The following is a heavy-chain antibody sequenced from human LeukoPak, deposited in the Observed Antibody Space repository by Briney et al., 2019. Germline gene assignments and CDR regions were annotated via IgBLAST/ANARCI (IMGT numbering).Heavy chain of an antibody. CDR2: ISGDGNAK. CDR1: GFSFSSYS. CDR3: ARDYVYAFDY. V-gene: IGHV3-48*01. D-gene: IGHD2/OR15-2a*01. Sequence: GGSLRLSCAASGFSFSSYSINWARQAPGTGLEWVSYISGDGNAKHYTDSVKGRFTISRDNAKDALYLQMNSLRAEDTAVYFCARDYVYAFDYWGQGTLVTVSS. J-gene: IGHJ4*02.